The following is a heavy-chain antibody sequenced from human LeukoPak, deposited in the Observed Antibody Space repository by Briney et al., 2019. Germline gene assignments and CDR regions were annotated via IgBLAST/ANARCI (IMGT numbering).Heavy chain of an antibody. CDR3: ARGYGSGSYYGY. D-gene: IGHD3-10*01. CDR2: INPSGST. V-gene: IGHV4-34*01. Sequence: SETLSLTCALYGGSFSGYYWSWMRQPPGKGLEWIGEINPSGSTNYNPSLTSRVTISVDKSKNQFSLKLSSVTAADTAVYYCARGYGSGSYYGYWGQGTLVTVSS. J-gene: IGHJ4*02. CDR1: GGSFSGYY.